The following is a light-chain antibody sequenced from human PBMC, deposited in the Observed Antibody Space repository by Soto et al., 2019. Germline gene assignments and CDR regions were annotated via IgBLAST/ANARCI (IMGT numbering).Light chain of an antibody. Sequence: EIVMTQSPATLSVSPGERATLSCRASQSVGSNLAWYQQKPGQAPRLLIYGASTRATGISARFSGSGSGTQFTLTISSLQSEDFAVYYCQQYNNWPPLTFGGGTQVQIK. V-gene: IGKV3-15*01. J-gene: IGKJ4*01. CDR1: QSVGSN. CDR2: GAS. CDR3: QQYNNWPPLT.